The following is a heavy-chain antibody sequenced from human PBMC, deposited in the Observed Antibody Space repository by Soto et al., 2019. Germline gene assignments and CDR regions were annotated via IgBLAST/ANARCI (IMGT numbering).Heavy chain of an antibody. CDR3: AREDSGSYSFDY. CDR2: ISAYNGNT. D-gene: IGHD1-26*01. Sequence: ASVKVSSKASGYTFTSYGISWVRQAPGQGLEWMGWISAYNGNTNYAQKLQGRVTMTTDTSTSTAYLELRSLRSDDTAVYYCAREDSGSYSFDYWGQGTLVNASS. CDR1: GYTFTSYG. V-gene: IGHV1-18*01. J-gene: IGHJ4*02.